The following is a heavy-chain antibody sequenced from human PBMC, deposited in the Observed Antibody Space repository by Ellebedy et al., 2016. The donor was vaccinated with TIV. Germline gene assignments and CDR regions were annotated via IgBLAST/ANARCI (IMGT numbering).Heavy chain of an antibody. CDR3: ARASGGSYYGMDV. D-gene: IGHD1-26*01. V-gene: IGHV4-59*01. J-gene: IGHJ6*02. CDR2: IYYSGST. CDR1: GGSISSYY. Sequence: SETLSLTCTVSGGSISSYYWSWIRQPPGKGLEWIGYIYYSGSTNSNPSLKSRVTMSLDTSKNQFSLKLNSVTAADTAVYYCARASGGSYYGMDVWGQGTTVTVSS.